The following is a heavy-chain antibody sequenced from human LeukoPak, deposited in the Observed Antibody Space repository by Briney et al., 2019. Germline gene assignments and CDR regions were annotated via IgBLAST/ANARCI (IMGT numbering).Heavy chain of an antibody. V-gene: IGHV3-21*01. D-gene: IGHD2-8*01. CDR3: ARGSLMVYAIRHQPFDY. CDR1: GFTFSSYS. CDR2: ISSSSSYI. Sequence: PGGSLRLSCAASGFTFSSYSMNWVRQAPGKGLEWVSSISSSSSYIYYADSVKGRFTISRDNAKNSLYLQMNSLRAEDTAVYYCARGSLMVYAIRHQPFDYWGQGTLVTVST. J-gene: IGHJ4*02.